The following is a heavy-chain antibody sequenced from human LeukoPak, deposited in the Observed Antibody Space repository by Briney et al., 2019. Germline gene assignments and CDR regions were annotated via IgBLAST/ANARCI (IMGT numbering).Heavy chain of an antibody. CDR2: ISAYNGNT. J-gene: IGHJ2*01. D-gene: IGHD3-3*01. V-gene: IGHV1-18*01. CDR1: GYTFTSYG. Sequence: ASVKVSCKASGYTFTSYGISWLRQAPGQGLEWMGWISAYNGNTNYAQKLQGRVTMTTDTSTSTAYMELRSLRSDDTAVYYCARVQYYDFWSGYPKGWYFDLWGRGTLVTVSS. CDR3: ARVQYYDFWSGYPKGWYFDL.